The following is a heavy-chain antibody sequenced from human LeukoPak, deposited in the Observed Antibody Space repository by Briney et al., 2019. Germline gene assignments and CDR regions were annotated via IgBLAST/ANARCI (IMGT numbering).Heavy chain of an antibody. CDR2: ICHSGST. Sequence: SQTLSLTCTVSGGSISSGGYYWSWIRQPPGKGLEWIGYICHSGSTYYNPSLKSRVTISVDKSKNQFSLKLSSVTAADTAVYYCARVSQQWLAFDYWGQGTLVTVSS. CDR3: ARVSQQWLAFDY. CDR1: GGSISSGGYY. V-gene: IGHV4-30-2*01. J-gene: IGHJ4*02. D-gene: IGHD6-19*01.